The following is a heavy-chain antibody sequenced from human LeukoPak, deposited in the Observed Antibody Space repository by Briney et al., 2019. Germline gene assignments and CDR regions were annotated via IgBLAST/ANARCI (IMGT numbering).Heavy chain of an antibody. CDR2: IYYSGST. D-gene: IGHD2-2*01. CDR3: ARLQRQLPTGMGFDP. CDR1: GGSISSGDYY. J-gene: IGHJ5*02. Sequence: PSQTLSLTCTVSGGSISSGDYYWSWIRQPPGKGLEWIGYIYYSGSTNYNPSLKSRVTISVDTSKNQFSLKLSSVTAADTAVYYCARLQRQLPTGMGFDPWGQGTLVTVSS. V-gene: IGHV4-30-4*08.